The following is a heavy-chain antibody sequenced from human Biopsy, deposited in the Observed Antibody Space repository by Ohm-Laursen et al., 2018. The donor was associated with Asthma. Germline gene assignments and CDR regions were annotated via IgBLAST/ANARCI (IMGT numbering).Heavy chain of an antibody. V-gene: IGHV3-53*01. J-gene: IGHJ3*02. CDR3: ARAYGGSFFSGAFDI. D-gene: IGHD4-23*01. CDR2: IYSGGGT. CDR1: GFTVSTNS. Sequence: SLRLSCAASGFTVSTNSMSWVRQPPGKGLGWVSVIYSGGGTYYADSVQGRVTISRDNSKNTLSLQMNSLRAEDTAVYYCARAYGGSFFSGAFDIWGQGTMVTVSS.